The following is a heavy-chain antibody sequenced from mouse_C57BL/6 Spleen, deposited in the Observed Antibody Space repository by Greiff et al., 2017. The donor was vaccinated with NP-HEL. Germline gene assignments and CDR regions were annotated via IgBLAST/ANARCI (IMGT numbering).Heavy chain of an antibody. CDR2: ISSGGSYT. J-gene: IGHJ3*01. CDR1: GFTFSSYG. D-gene: IGHD2-3*01. CDR3: ARPSDGYYSFAY. Sequence: EVMLVESGGDLVKPGGSLKLSCAASGFTFSSYGMSWVRQTPDKRLEWVATISSGGSYTYYPDSVKGRVTISRDNAKNTLYLQMSSLKSEDTAMYYCARPSDGYYSFAYWGQGTLVTVSA. V-gene: IGHV5-6*01.